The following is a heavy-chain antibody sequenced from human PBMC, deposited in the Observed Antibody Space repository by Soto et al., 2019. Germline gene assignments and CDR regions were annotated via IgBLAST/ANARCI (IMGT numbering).Heavy chain of an antibody. V-gene: IGHV3-30-3*01. CDR2: ISYDGSNE. J-gene: IGHJ4*02. CDR1: GFTFRSYA. D-gene: IGHD4-17*01. CDR3: ARATTVVTPLDN. Sequence: PGGSLRLSCAASGFTFRSYAMHWVRQAPGKGLEWVAVISYDGSNEYYADSVKGRFTISRDNSKNTLYLQMNSLRAEDTALYYCARATTVVTPLDNWGQGTPVTVSS.